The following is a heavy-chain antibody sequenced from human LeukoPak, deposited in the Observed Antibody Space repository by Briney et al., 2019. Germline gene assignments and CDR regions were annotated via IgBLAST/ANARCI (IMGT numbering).Heavy chain of an antibody. V-gene: IGHV3-7*01. CDR3: ARDGVAGGFEY. D-gene: IGHD6-19*01. CDR1: GFTFGRHG. Sequence: RGGSLRLSCAASGFTFGRHGMSWVRQAPGKGLEWVAHMNQGGSETTNVDSVKGRFTISRDDAKNLVFLQMNSLRVEDTAVYYCARDGVAGGFEYWGQGILVTVSS. CDR2: MNQGGSET. J-gene: IGHJ4*02.